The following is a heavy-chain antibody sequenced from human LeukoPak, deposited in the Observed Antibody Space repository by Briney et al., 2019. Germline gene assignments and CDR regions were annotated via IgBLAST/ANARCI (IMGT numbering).Heavy chain of an antibody. Sequence: SQTLSLTCTVSGGSISIGGYYWSWLRQHPGKGLEWIGYIYYSGSTYYNPSLKSRVTISVDTSKNQFSLKLSSVTAAETAVYYCARDTRYYDSSGYYAFDIWGQGTMVTVSS. CDR3: ARDTRYYDSSGYYAFDI. J-gene: IGHJ3*02. CDR2: IYYSGST. CDR1: GGSISIGGYY. V-gene: IGHV4-31*03. D-gene: IGHD3-22*01.